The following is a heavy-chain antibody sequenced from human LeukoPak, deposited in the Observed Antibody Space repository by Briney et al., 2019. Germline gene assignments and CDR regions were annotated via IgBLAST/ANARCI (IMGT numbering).Heavy chain of an antibody. CDR1: GFTFSSYW. Sequence: PGGSLRLSCAASGFTFSSYWMSWVRQAPGKGLEWVANIKQDGSEKYYVDSVKGRFTISRDNAKNSLYLQMNSLRAEDTAVYYCARVGSSWYISGHHWYFDLWGRGTLVTVSS. D-gene: IGHD6-13*01. J-gene: IGHJ2*01. V-gene: IGHV3-7*01. CDR3: ARVGSSWYISGHHWYFDL. CDR2: IKQDGSEK.